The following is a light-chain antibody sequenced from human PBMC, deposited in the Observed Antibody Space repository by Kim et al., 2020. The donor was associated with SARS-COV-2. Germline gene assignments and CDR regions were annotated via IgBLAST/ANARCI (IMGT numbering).Light chain of an antibody. CDR1: NSDVGAYNY. Sequence: QSALTQPASVSGSQGQSITISCTGTNSDVGAYNYVSWYQQFPDKAPTLLTFDVSKRPSGVSNRFSGSKSGNTASLTISGVQAEDEADYYCAAYTTSDTLVFGGGTQLTVL. CDR2: DVS. V-gene: IGLV2-14*03. CDR3: AAYTTSDTLV. J-gene: IGLJ2*01.